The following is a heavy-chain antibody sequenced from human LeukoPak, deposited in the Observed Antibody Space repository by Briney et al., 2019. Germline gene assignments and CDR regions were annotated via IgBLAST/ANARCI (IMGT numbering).Heavy chain of an antibody. CDR3: ARHGASPAFPTGVHYDFWSGYYSE. CDR1: GDSMGSFY. D-gene: IGHD3-3*01. J-gene: IGHJ4*02. V-gene: IGHV4-59*08. CDR2: IYYSGST. Sequence: SETLSLTCTVSGDSMGSFYWSWIRQSAGRGLEWIGYIYYSGSTNYNPSLKSRVTISVDTSKNQFSLKLSSVTAADTAVYYCARHGASPAFPTGVHYDFWSGYYSEWGQGTLVTVSS.